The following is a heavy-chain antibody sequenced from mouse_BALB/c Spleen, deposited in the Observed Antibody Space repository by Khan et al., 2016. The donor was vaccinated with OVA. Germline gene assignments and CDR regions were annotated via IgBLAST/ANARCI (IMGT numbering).Heavy chain of an antibody. V-gene: IGHV14-3*02. CDR2: IDPANGKT. CDR3: ASSLLLYAMDY. CDR1: GFNIKDTY. D-gene: IGHD1-2*01. J-gene: IGHJ4*01. Sequence: AQLQQSGAEFMKAGASVKLSCTVSGFNIKDTYMHWVKQRPEQGLEWIGRIDPANGKTKYDPKFQGKATITALTSSNTAYLQLSSLTSEDAAVSYCASSLLLYAMDYWGQGTSVTVSS.